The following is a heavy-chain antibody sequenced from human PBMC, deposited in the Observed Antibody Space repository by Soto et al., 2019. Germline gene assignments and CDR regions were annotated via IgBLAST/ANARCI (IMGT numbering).Heavy chain of an antibody. D-gene: IGHD4-17*01. CDR2: INQDGTAK. CDR3: ASDYGL. CDR1: GFTFGTHW. J-gene: IGHJ4*02. Sequence: EVQLVESGGGLVQPGGSLRLSCAVSGFTFGTHWMSWVRQAPGKGPEWVANINQDGTAKSYVDSVKGRFTISRDNAKNSLYLQMNSLRVEDTAVYYCASDYGLGGQGSLVTLPS. V-gene: IGHV3-7*04.